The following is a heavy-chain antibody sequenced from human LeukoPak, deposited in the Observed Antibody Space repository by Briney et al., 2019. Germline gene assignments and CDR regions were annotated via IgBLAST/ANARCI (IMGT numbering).Heavy chain of an antibody. J-gene: IGHJ4*02. V-gene: IGHV3-7*05. D-gene: IGHD2-8*02. CDR3: ARDHSVPGVFFDS. CDR2: INQVGSEK. CDR1: GFTFSSYW. Sequence: PGGSLRLSCAASGFTFSSYWMIWVRQAPGKGLEWVANINQVGSEKYYVDSVKGRFTISRDNAKNALYLQMNGLRAEDTAVYYCARDHSVPGVFFDSWGQGTLVTVSS.